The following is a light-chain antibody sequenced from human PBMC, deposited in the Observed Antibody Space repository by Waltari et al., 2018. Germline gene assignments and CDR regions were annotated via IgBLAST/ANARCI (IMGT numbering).Light chain of an antibody. V-gene: IGLV1-40*01. J-gene: IGLJ1*01. Sequence: QSVLTQPPSVSGAPGQRVTISCTGSSSHIGAGYDVHWYQQLPGTAPKLLIYGNSNRPSGVPDRFSGSKSGTSASLAITGLQAEDEADYYCQSYDSSLSAFFGTGTKVTVL. CDR1: SSHIGAGYD. CDR3: QSYDSSLSAF. CDR2: GNS.